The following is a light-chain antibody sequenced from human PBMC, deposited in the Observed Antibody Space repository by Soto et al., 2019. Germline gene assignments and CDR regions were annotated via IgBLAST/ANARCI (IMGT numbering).Light chain of an antibody. CDR1: QSLLHSNGYNY. CDR2: LGS. V-gene: IGKV2-28*01. J-gene: IGKJ2*01. CDR3: MQALQTPPT. Sequence: DIVMTQSPLSLPVTPGEPASISCRSSQSLLHSNGYNYLDWYLQKPGQSPQLLIYLGSNRASGVPDRFSGIGSGTDFTLKISRVEAEDVGVYYCMQALQTPPTFGQGTRLDIK.